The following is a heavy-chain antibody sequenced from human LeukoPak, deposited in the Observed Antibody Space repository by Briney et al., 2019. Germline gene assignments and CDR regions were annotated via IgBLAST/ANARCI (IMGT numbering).Heavy chain of an antibody. Sequence: GGSLRLSCAASGFTFSSYAMSWVCQAPGKGLEWVSAISGSGGSTYYADSVKGRFTISRDNSKNTLYLQMNSLRAEDTAVYYCAKLNGGVWGNWFDPWGQGTLVTVSS. CDR2: ISGSGGST. CDR1: GFTFSSYA. D-gene: IGHD3-16*01. CDR3: AKLNGGVWGNWFDP. J-gene: IGHJ5*02. V-gene: IGHV3-23*01.